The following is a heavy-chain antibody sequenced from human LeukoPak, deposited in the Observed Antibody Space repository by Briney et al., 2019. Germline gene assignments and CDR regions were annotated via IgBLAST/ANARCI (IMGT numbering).Heavy chain of an antibody. Sequence: SETLSLTCTVSGGSISSYYWSWIRQPPGKGLEWIGYIYYSGSTNYNPSLKSRVTISVDTSKNQFSLKLSSVTAADTAVYYCARGDCSSTSCLEPDIDYWGQGTLVTVSS. J-gene: IGHJ4*02. CDR3: ARGDCSSTSCLEPDIDY. V-gene: IGHV4-59*01. CDR2: IYYSGST. D-gene: IGHD2-2*01. CDR1: GGSISSYY.